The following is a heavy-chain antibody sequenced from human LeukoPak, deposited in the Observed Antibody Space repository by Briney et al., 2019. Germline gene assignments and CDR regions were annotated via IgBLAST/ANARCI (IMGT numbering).Heavy chain of an antibody. D-gene: IGHD6-6*01. J-gene: IGHJ4*02. CDR3: AALHEGGTSSFDY. CDR1: GYTLTELS. CDR2: FDPEDGET. Sequence: ASVKVSCKVSGYTLTELSMHWVRQAPGKGLEWMGGFDPEDGETIYAQKFQGRVTMTEDTSTDTAYMELRSLRSDDTAVYYCAALHEGGTSSFDYWGQGTLVTVSS. V-gene: IGHV1-24*01.